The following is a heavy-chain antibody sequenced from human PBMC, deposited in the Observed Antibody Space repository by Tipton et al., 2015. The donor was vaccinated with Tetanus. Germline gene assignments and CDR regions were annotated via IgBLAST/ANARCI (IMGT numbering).Heavy chain of an antibody. J-gene: IGHJ6*02. D-gene: IGHD2-15*01. CDR3: AKDTGMTPHYGMDV. CDR2: IGHEGTPK. CDR1: GFSITDSG. Sequence: SLRLSCAASGFSITDSGLHWVRQAPGLRLEWLAFIGHEGTPKLYAGSVKGRFTISRDNAKNSLYLQMNSLRAEDTALYYCAKDTGMTPHYGMDVWGQGTTVTVSS. V-gene: IGHV3-30*02.